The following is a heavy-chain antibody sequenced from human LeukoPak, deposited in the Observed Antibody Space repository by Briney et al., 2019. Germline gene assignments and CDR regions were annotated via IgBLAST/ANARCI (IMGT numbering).Heavy chain of an antibody. CDR3: ARGTPVPWLAFDI. V-gene: IGHV4-31*03. CDR1: GGSISSGGYY. CDR2: IYYSGST. Sequence: SETLSLTCTVSGGSISSGGYYWSWIRQHPGKGLERIGYIYYSGSTYYNPSLKSRVTISVDTSKNQFSLKLSSVTAADTAVYYCARGTPVPWLAFDIWGQGTMVTVSS. J-gene: IGHJ3*02. D-gene: IGHD3-10*01.